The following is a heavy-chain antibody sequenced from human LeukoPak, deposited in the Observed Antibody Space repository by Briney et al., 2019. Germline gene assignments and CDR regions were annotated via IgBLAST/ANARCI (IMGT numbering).Heavy chain of an antibody. D-gene: IGHD3-10*01. CDR2: IGTAGDT. Sequence: GGSLRLSCAASGFTLSSYDMHWVRQATGKGLECVSAIGTAGDTYYPGSVKGRFTISRENAKNSLYLQMNSLRAGDTAVYYCARVLGSGSYGMDVWGQGTTVTVSS. J-gene: IGHJ6*02. V-gene: IGHV3-13*01. CDR1: GFTLSSYD. CDR3: ARVLGSGSYGMDV.